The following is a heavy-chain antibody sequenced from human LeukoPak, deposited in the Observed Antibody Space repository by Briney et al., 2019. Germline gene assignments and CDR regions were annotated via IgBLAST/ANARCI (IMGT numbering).Heavy chain of an antibody. CDR3: AAEMYYYDSSGYPNDY. J-gene: IGHJ4*02. V-gene: IGHV1-46*01. Sequence: ASVKVSCKASGYTFTSYYMHWVRQAPGQGLEWMGIINPSGGSTSYAQKFQGRVTMTRDTSTSTAYMELSSLRSEDTAVYYCAAEMYYYDSSGYPNDYWGQGTLVTVSS. CDR1: GYTFTSYY. CDR2: INPSGGST. D-gene: IGHD3-22*01.